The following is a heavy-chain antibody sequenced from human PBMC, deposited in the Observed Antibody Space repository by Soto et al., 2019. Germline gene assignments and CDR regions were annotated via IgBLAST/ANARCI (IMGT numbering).Heavy chain of an antibody. Sequence: PSETLSLTCTVSGGSISSYYWSWIRQPPGKGLEWIGYIYYSGSTNYNPSLKSRVTISVDTSKNQFSLKLSSVTAADTAVYYCARVGATNLFDYWGQGTLVTVSS. CDR3: ARVGATNLFDY. D-gene: IGHD1-26*01. CDR2: IYYSGST. V-gene: IGHV4-59*01. CDR1: GGSISSYY. J-gene: IGHJ4*02.